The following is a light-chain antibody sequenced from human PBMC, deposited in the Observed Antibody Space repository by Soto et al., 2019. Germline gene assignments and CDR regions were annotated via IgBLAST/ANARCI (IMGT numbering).Light chain of an antibody. V-gene: IGLV2-11*01. Sequence: QSALTQPRSVSGSPGQSVIISCTGTSSDVGSSNYVSWYQQHPGKVPKLIISDVSKRPSGVPDRFSGSKSDNTASLTISGLQDEDEADYFCCSHAGSYVVFGGGTKVTVL. J-gene: IGLJ2*01. CDR3: CSHAGSYVV. CDR1: SSDVGSSNY. CDR2: DVS.